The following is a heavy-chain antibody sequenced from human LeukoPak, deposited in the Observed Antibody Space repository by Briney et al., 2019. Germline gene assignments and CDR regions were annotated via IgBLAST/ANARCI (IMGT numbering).Heavy chain of an antibody. CDR2: VYYTGST. J-gene: IGHJ5*02. D-gene: IGHD3-3*01. CDR1: GGSISSYY. CDR3: ARLHDFWRGKGCYDL. Sequence: SEALSLTCTVSGGSISSYYWNWIRQPPGKGLEWVGYVYYTGSTSYNPSLKSRVTISLDTSKNHFSLRLSSVTAADTAVYYCARLHDFWRGKGCYDLWGQGTLVTVSS. V-gene: IGHV4-59*01.